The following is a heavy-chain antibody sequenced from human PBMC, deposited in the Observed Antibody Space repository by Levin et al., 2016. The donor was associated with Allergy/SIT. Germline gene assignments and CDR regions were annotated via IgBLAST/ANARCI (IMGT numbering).Heavy chain of an antibody. CDR3: ASHHRDSSGYTPFDY. CDR2: INAGNGNT. Sequence: WVRQAPGQRLEWMGWINAGNGNTKYSQKFQGRVTITRDTSASTAYMELSSLRSEDTAVYYCASHHRDSSGYTPFDYWGQGTLVTVSS. V-gene: IGHV1-3*01. J-gene: IGHJ4*02. D-gene: IGHD3-22*01.